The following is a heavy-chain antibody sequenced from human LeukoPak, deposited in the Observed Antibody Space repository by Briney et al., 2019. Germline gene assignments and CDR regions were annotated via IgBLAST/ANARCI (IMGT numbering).Heavy chain of an antibody. CDR2: IYYSGST. D-gene: IGHD6-13*01. CDR3: ARAGGSDRRTAAGDFDY. Sequence: PSQTLSLTCTVSGGSISSGGYYWSWIRQHPGKGLEWIGYIYYSGSTYYNPSLKSRVTISVDTSKNQFSLKLSSVTAADTAVYYCARAGGSDRRTAAGDFDYWGQGTLVTVSS. CDR1: GGSISSGGYY. V-gene: IGHV4-31*03. J-gene: IGHJ4*02.